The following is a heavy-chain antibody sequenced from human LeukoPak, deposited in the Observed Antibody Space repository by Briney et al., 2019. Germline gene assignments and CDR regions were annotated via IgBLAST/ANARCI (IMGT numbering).Heavy chain of an antibody. Sequence: PSETLSLTCTVSGGSISSHYWSWLRQPPGKGLEWIGYIYYSGSTNYNPSLKSRVTISVDTSKNQFSLKLSSVTAADTAVYYCASGSSWYDPVRYWGQGTLVTVSS. J-gene: IGHJ4*02. CDR1: GGSISSHY. CDR3: ASGSSWYDPVRY. V-gene: IGHV4-59*11. CDR2: IYYSGST. D-gene: IGHD6-13*01.